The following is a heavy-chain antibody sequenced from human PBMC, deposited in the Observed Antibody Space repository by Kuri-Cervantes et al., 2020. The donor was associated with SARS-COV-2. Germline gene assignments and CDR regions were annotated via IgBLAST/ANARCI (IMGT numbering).Heavy chain of an antibody. Sequence: GESLKISCTASTFNFKNFAMSWVRRAPGKGLEWVSTISGEGGGRFYADSVKGRFTISRDNSKNTLYLQMNSLRAEDTAVYYCAKDHDRTSFDYWGQGTRVTCSS. CDR2: ISGEGGGR. J-gene: IGHJ4*02. CDR1: TFNFKNFA. D-gene: IGHD3-3*01. V-gene: IGHV3-23*01. CDR3: AKDHDRTSFDY.